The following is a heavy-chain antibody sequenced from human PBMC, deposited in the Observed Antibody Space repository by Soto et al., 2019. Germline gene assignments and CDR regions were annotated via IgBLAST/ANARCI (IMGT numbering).Heavy chain of an antibody. CDR2: IWYDGSNK. D-gene: IGHD4-17*01. CDR1: GFTFSSYG. J-gene: IGHJ5*02. V-gene: IGHV3-33*01. Sequence: GGSLRLSCAASGFTFSSYGMHWVRQAPGKGLEWVAVIWYDGSNKYYADSVKGRFTISRDNSKNTLYLQMNSLRAEDTAVYYCARERDTVTLAPNWFDPWGQGTLVTVSS. CDR3: ARERDTVTLAPNWFDP.